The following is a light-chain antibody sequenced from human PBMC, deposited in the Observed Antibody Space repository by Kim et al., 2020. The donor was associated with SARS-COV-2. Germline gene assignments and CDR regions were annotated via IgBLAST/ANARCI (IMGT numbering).Light chain of an antibody. CDR2: RNT. V-gene: IGLV10-54*01. J-gene: IGLJ3*02. Sequence: QIATLTCTGNNNKVGNQGAAWLQQHKGHPPKLLSYRNTNRPSGISEKLAAARSGDAASLTITGLQPEDEADYYCSAWDSSLGAWVFGGGTQLTVL. CDR1: NNKVGNQG. CDR3: SAWDSSLGAWV.